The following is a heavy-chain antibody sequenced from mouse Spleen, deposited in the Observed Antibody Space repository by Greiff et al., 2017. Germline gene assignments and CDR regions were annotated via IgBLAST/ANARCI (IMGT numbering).Heavy chain of an antibody. CDR3: AANWGWYFDV. CDR1: GYSITSGYY. D-gene: IGHD4-1*01. Sequence: ESGPGLVKPSQSLSLTCSVTGYSITSGYYWNWIRQFPGNKLEWMGYISYDGSNNYNPSLKNRISITRDTSKNQFFLKLNSVTTEDTATYYCAANWGWYFDVWGAGTTVTVSS. J-gene: IGHJ1*01. CDR2: ISYDGSN. V-gene: IGHV3-6*01.